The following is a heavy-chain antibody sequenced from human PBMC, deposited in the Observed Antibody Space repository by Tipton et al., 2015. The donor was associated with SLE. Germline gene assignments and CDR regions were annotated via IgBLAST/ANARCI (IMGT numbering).Heavy chain of an antibody. CDR1: GGSISSYY. CDR2: IYTSGST. D-gene: IGHD2-21*01. V-gene: IGHV4-4*07. CDR3: AGMAGGGAYYYYGMDV. J-gene: IGHJ6*02. Sequence: TLSLTCSLSGGSISSYYWSWIRQPAGKGLEWIGHIYTSGSTNYNPSLKSRVTISVDTSKNQFSLKVSSVTAADTAVYYCAGMAGGGAYYYYGMDVWGQGTTVTVSS.